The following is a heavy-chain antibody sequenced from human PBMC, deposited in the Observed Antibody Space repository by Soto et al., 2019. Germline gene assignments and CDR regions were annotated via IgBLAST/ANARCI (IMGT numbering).Heavy chain of an antibody. J-gene: IGHJ4*02. CDR2: IDISGSAI. V-gene: IGHV3-48*03. CDR3: ARGEASGY. CDR1: GFTFSSYE. Sequence: EVQLVESGGGFVQPGGSLRLSCVASGFTFSSYEMNWVRQAPGKGLQWVSYIDISGSAIYYADSVKGRFTISRDNAKNSLYLKINSRRAGETAFYYCARGEASGYWGQGTLVTVPS. D-gene: IGHD1-26*01.